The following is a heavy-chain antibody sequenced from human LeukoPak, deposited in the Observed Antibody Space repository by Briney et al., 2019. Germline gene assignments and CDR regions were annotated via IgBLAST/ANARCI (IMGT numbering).Heavy chain of an antibody. Sequence: SETLSLTCTVSGGSLSTSNYYWGWVRQPPGTALEWVGNIFYSGSTYYSPSLKRRVTISLHTSRNQFSLKLTSVPAADTAVYYCARQSDYDILTGYRTGETDYWGQGTLVTVSS. D-gene: IGHD3-9*01. CDR3: ARQSDYDILTGYRTGETDY. J-gene: IGHJ4*02. CDR1: GGSLSTSNYY. CDR2: IFYSGST. V-gene: IGHV4-39*01.